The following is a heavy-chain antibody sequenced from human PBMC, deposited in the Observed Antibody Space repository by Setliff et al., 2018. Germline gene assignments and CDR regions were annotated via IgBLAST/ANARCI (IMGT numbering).Heavy chain of an antibody. V-gene: IGHV1-69*10. J-gene: IGHJ6*03. CDR3: ARGPSPTVTPSRLIYFYHMDV. CDR1: GDPFNAYG. Sequence: GASVKVSCKASGDPFNAYGVSWVRQAPGQGLEWMGAIIPVLGMTDYAQKFQGRLTITADQSTTTVYMELSSLRFDDTALYYCARGPSPTVTPSRLIYFYHMDVWDTGTTVTVSS. CDR2: IIPVLGMT. D-gene: IGHD4-17*01.